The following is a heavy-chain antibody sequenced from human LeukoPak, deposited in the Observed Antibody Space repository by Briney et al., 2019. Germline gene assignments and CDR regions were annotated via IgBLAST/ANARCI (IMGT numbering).Heavy chain of an antibody. J-gene: IGHJ6*03. CDR2: ISGSGGST. CDR3: ARLGYCSGGSCYASYYYMDV. Sequence: GGSLRLSCAASGFTFSSYWMSWVRQAPGKGLEWVSAISGSGGSTYYADSVKGRFTISRDNSKNTLYLQMNSLRAEDTAVYYCARLGYCSGGSCYASYYYMDVWGKGTTVTISS. D-gene: IGHD2-15*01. CDR1: GFTFSSYW. V-gene: IGHV3-23*01.